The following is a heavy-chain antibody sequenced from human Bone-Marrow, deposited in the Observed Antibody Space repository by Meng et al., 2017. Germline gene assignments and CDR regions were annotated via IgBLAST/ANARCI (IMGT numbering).Heavy chain of an antibody. D-gene: IGHD1-26*01. J-gene: IGHJ4*02. Sequence: GESLKISCAGSGFTFSHYAMSWVRQAPGKGPEWVSAISGSGGGTYYADSVKGRFSISRDNSKNTLYMQMNSLRVEDTAIYYCAKGIVGATSFDNWGQGNLVTVSS. CDR1: GFTFSHYA. V-gene: IGHV3-23*01. CDR2: ISGSGGGT. CDR3: AKGIVGATSFDN.